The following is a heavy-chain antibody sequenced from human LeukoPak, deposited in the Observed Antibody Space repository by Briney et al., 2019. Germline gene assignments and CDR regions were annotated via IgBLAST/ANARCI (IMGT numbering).Heavy chain of an antibody. J-gene: IGHJ4*02. CDR3: ARADCSGGSCYLIDY. CDR2: ISAYNGNT. Sequence: ASVKVSCKASGYTFTSYGISWVRRAPGQGLEWMGWISAYNGNTNYAQKLQGRVTMTTDTSTSTAYMELRSLRSDDTAVYHCARADCSGGSCYLIDYWGQGTLVTVSS. V-gene: IGHV1-18*01. CDR1: GYTFTSYG. D-gene: IGHD2-15*01.